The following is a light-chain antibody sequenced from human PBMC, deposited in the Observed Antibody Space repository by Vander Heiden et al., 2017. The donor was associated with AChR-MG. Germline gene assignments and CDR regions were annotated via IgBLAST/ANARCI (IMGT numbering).Light chain of an antibody. V-gene: IGKV4-1*01. J-gene: IGKJ4*01. CDR3: QQYNRTPLT. Sequence: IMMTQSPDSLPVSLGGRATINCKSSQSVLYSTNNKNYLAWYQQKPGQPPKLLIYGASTRESGVPDRFSGSGSGTDFTLTISSLQAEDVAVYYCQQYNRTPLTFGGGTKVEIK. CDR2: GAS. CDR1: QSVLYSTNNKNY.